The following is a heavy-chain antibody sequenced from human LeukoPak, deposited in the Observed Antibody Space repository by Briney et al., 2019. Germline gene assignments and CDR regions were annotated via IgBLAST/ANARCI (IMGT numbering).Heavy chain of an antibody. CDR2: ISHSGST. V-gene: IGHV4-34*01. CDR1: GGSFSGYY. Sequence: SETLSLTCAVYGGSFSGYYWSWIRQPPGKGLEWIGDISHSGSTNYNPSLKSRVTISVDTSKNQFSLKLSSVTAADTAVYYCARGLGGHSWGTYIPYYFDYWGQGTLVTVPS. D-gene: IGHD3-16*01. CDR3: ARGLGGHSWGTYIPYYFDY. J-gene: IGHJ4*02.